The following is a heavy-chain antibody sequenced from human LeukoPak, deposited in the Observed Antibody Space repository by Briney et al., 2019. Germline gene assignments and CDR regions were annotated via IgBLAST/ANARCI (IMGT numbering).Heavy chain of an antibody. CDR2: IQEDGKKE. D-gene: IGHD2-21*02. CDR3: AKDIVGGGDDY. V-gene: IGHV3-7*01. CDR1: GFTFTKFW. Sequence: GGALRLSFEASGFTFTKFWMSWVRPAPGKGLEWVANIQEDGKKENYLDSVRGRFTISRDNAKNSIYLQMNSLRVEDTAVYYCAKDIVGGGDDYWGQGTLVIVSS. J-gene: IGHJ4*02.